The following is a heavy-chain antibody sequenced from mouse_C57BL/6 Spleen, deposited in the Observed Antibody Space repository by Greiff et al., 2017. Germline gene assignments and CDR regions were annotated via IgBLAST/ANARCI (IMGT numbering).Heavy chain of an antibody. CDR2: INPSTGGT. CDR1: GYSFTGYY. V-gene: IGHV1-42*01. D-gene: IGHD1-1*01. Sequence: EVKLVESGPELVKPGASVKISCKASGYSFTGYYMNWVKQSPEKSLEWIGEINPSTGGTTYNQKFKAKATLTVDKSSSTAYMQLKSLTSEDSAVYYCARTTPTTVVAKDYYAMDYWGQGTSVTVSS. CDR3: ARTTPTTVVAKDYYAMDY. J-gene: IGHJ4*01.